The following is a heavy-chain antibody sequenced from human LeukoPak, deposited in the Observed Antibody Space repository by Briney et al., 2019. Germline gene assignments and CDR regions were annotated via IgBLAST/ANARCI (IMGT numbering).Heavy chain of an antibody. V-gene: IGHV1-2*02. CDR2: INPNSGGT. J-gene: IGHJ6*02. CDR1: GYTFTGYY. D-gene: IGHD6-6*01. CDR3: ARDRAVAAARPFPYYYGMDV. Sequence: VASVKVSCKASGYTFTGYYMHWVRQAPGQGLEWMGWINPNSGGTNYAQKFQGRVTMTRDTSISTAYMELSRLRSDDTAVYYCARDRAVAAARPFPYYYGMDVWGQGTTVTVSS.